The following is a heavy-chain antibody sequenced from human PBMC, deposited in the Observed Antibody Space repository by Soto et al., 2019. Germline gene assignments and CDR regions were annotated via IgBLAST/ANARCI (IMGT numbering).Heavy chain of an antibody. Sequence: ETLSLTCTVSGGSVSSRSYFWGWIRQPPGKGLEWIGTIYYNGSTYYNPSLKGRVTLSVDTPKNQFSLKLTSVTASDTALYYCARQRVIPATPTNWFDPWGQGTLVTVSS. CDR2: IYYNGST. CDR3: ARQRVIPATPTNWFDP. J-gene: IGHJ5*02. D-gene: IGHD2-15*01. CDR1: GGSVSSRSYF. V-gene: IGHV4-39*01.